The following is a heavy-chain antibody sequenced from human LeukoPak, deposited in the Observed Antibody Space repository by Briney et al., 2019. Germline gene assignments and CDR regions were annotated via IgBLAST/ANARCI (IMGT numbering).Heavy chain of an antibody. V-gene: IGHV3-33*01. J-gene: IGHJ4*02. CDR1: GFTFSSYG. CDR2: IWYDGSNK. D-gene: IGHD2-21*01. CDR3: ARGAQIPAPPADY. Sequence: PGGSLRLSCAASGFTFSSYGMHWVRQAPGKGLEWVAVIWYDGSNKYYADSVKGRFTISRDNSKNTLYLQMNSLRAEDTAVYYCARGAQIPAPPADYWGQGTLVTVSS.